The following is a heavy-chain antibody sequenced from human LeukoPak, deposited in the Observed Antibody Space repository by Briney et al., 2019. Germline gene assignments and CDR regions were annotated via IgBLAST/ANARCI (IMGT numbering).Heavy chain of an antibody. J-gene: IGHJ4*02. V-gene: IGHV4-31*03. Sequence: SETLSLTCTVSGGSISSGGYYWSWLRQHPGKGLEWIGYIYYSGSTYYNPSLKSRVTISVDTSKNQFSLKLSSVTAADTAVYYCARYELSIAARPGSFDYWGQGTLVTVSS. CDR2: IYYSGST. CDR3: ARYELSIAARPGSFDY. D-gene: IGHD6-6*01. CDR1: GGSISSGGYY.